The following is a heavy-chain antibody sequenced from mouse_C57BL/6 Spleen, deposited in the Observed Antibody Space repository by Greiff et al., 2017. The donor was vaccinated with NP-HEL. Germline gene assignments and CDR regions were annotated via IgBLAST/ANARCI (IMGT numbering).Heavy chain of an antibody. CDR3: ASPSYYCGSSIAY. J-gene: IGHJ3*01. V-gene: IGHV1-61*01. CDR2: IYPSDSET. D-gene: IGHD1-1*01. Sequence: QVQLQQPGAELVRPGSSVKLSCKASGYTFTSYWMDWVKQRPGQGLEWIGNIYPSDSETHYNQKFKDKATLTVDKSSITAYMQLSSLTSEDSAVYYCASPSYYCGSSIAYWSQGTLVTVSA. CDR1: GYTFTSYW.